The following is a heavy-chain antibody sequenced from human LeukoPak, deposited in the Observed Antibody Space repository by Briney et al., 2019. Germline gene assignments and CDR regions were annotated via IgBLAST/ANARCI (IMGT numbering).Heavy chain of an antibody. J-gene: IGHJ4*02. Sequence: PSETLSLTCTVSGGSISSYYWSWIRQPPGKGLEWLGCIYYSGSTNYNPSLKSRVTISVDTSKNQFSLKLSSVTAADTAVYYCARETYYYDSSGYLTDYFDYWGQGTLVTVSS. V-gene: IGHV4-59*12. CDR3: ARETYYYDSSGYLTDYFDY. CDR2: IYYSGST. D-gene: IGHD3-22*01. CDR1: GGSISSYY.